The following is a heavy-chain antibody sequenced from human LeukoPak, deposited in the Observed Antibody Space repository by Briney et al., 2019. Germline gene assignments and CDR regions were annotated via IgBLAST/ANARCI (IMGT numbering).Heavy chain of an antibody. CDR1: GGSISSGAISSYY. Sequence: SETLSLTCTVSGGSISSGAISSYYWSWVRQPAGKGLEWIGRIYTSGTTNYNPSLKSRVTMSVDTSKNQFSLALNSVTGADTAVYYCARGAPSDYWGQGTLVTVSS. J-gene: IGHJ4*02. CDR3: ARGAPSDY. V-gene: IGHV4-61*02. CDR2: IYTSGTT.